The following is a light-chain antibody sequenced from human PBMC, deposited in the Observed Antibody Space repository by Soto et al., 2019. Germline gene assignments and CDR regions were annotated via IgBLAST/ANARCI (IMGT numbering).Light chain of an antibody. J-gene: IGKJ1*01. CDR2: KAS. Sequence: DIQMTQSPSTLSASVGDRVTITCRASQSISSWLAWYQQKPGKAPKLLIYKASSLESGVPSRFSGSGSGTEFTLPISSLQPDDFASYYCQQYNTYSGFGQGTKVEIK. CDR1: QSISSW. V-gene: IGKV1-5*03. CDR3: QQYNTYSG.